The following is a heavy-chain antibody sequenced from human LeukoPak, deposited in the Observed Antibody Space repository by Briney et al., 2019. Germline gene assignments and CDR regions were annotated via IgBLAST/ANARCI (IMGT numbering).Heavy chain of an antibody. CDR2: IYHSGST. V-gene: IGHV4-34*01. CDR1: GGSFSGYY. J-gene: IGHJ4*02. CDR3: ATYDSSGYYAYWGY. D-gene: IGHD3-22*01. Sequence: KASETLSLTCAVYGGSFSGYYWSWIRQPPGKGLEWIGEIYHSGSTNYNPSLKSRVTISVDKSKNQFSLKLSSVTAADTAVYYCATYDSSGYYAYWGYWGQGTLVTVSS.